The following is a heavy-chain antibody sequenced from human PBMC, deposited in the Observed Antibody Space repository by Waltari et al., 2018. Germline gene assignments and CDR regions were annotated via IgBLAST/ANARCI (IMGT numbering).Heavy chain of an antibody. V-gene: IGHV3-21*01. D-gene: IGHD4-17*01. J-gene: IGHJ4*02. CDR3: ARGYMTTVTTLRY. Sequence: EVQLVESGGGLVKPGGSLRLSCAASGFTFSSYSMNWVRQAPGKGLVWGSCISRSSSFIDYADPVNGRFTISGDNAKNSLYLQMNSLRAEDTSVYYCARGYMTTVTTLRYWGQGTLVTVSS. CDR2: ISRSSSFI. CDR1: GFTFSSYS.